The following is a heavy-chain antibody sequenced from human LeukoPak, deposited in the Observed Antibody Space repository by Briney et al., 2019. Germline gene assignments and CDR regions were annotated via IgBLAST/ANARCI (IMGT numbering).Heavy chain of an antibody. D-gene: IGHD5-12*01. CDR1: GGSISSYY. CDR3: ARGGVGRYDGYFDL. Sequence: PSETLSLTCTVSGGSISSYYWSWIRQPPGKGLEWIGYIYHSGSTYYNPSLKSRVTISVDRSKNQFSLKLGSVTAADTAVYYCARGGVGRYDGYFDLWGRGTLVTVSS. V-gene: IGHV4-59*12. CDR2: IYHSGST. J-gene: IGHJ2*01.